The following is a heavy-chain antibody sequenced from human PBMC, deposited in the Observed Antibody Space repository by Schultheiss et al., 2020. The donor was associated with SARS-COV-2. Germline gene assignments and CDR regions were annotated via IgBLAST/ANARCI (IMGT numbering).Heavy chain of an antibody. CDR1: GGTFSSYA. CDR2: IIPIFGTA. V-gene: IGHV1-69*13. CDR3: ARDGDIHSSSWYDPIDY. J-gene: IGHJ4*02. Sequence: SVKVSCKASGGTFSSYAISWVRQAPGQGLEWMGGIIPIFGTANYAQKFQGRVTITADESTSTAYMELSSLRSEDTAVYYCARDGDIHSSSWYDPIDYWGQGTLVTVSS. D-gene: IGHD6-13*01.